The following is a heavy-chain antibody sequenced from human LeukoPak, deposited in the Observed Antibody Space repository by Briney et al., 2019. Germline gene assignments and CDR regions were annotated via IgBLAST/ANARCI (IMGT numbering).Heavy chain of an antibody. CDR3: ANRGGYGDNYDLDY. D-gene: IGHD4-17*01. V-gene: IGHV3-30*02. J-gene: IGHJ4*02. CDR1: GFTFSSYG. CDR2: IRYDGSNK. Sequence: PGGSLRLSCAASGFTFSSYGMHWVRQAPGKGLEWVAFIRYDGSNKYYADSVKGRFTISRDNSKNTLYLQMNSLRAEDTAVYYCANRGGYGDNYDLDYWGQGTLVTVSS.